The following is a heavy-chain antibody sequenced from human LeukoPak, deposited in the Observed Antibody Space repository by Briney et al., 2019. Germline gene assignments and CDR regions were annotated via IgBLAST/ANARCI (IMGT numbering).Heavy chain of an antibody. CDR2: IGSSSSYI. D-gene: IGHD3-16*01. CDR1: GFTFSSCS. Sequence: GGSLRLSCAASGFTFSSCSMNWVRQAPGKGLEWVSSIGSSSSYIYYADSVKGRFTISRDNAKSSLYLQMNSLRAEDTAVYYCARTYVWGSTPGDYWGQGTLVTVSS. V-gene: IGHV3-21*01. CDR3: ARTYVWGSTPGDY. J-gene: IGHJ4*02.